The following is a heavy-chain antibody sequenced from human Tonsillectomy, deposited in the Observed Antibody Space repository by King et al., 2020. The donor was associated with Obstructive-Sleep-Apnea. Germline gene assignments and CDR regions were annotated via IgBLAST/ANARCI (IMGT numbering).Heavy chain of an antibody. V-gene: IGHV1-46*01. J-gene: IGHJ6*02. D-gene: IGHD6-13*01. Sequence: QLVQSGAEVKKPGASVKVSCKASGYSLTTYYIHWVRQAPGQGLEWMGIINPSGGNTSYAQKFQGRTTMTRDTSTSTVFMELSSLRSEDTAVYYCAREIYSSSWPYLDYYYGMDVWGQGTTVTVSS. CDR3: AREIYSSSWPYLDYYYGMDV. CDR2: INPSGGNT. CDR1: GYSLTTYY.